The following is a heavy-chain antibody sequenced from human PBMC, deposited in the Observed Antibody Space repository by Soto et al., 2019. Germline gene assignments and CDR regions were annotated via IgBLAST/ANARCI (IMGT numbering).Heavy chain of an antibody. Sequence: PGGSLILSCAASGFTFSNDGMTWVRQTPGKGLEWVSGITNTGGGTYYAESVKGRFTISRDNSKNTLYLQMNSLKTEDTAMYYCTPSTRRNRIFGVVILYYGMDVWGQGTTVSVSS. V-gene: IGHV3-23*01. D-gene: IGHD3-3*01. CDR1: GFTFSNDG. J-gene: IGHJ6*02. CDR2: ITNTGGGT. CDR3: TPSTRRNRIFGVVILYYGMDV.